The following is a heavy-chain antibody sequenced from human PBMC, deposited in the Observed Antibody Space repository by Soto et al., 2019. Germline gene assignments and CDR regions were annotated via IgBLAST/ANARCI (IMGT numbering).Heavy chain of an antibody. CDR2: ISGSGGST. Sequence: PGGSLRLSYAASGFTFISYAMSWVLQAPWKGLEWVSAISGSGGSTYYADSVKGRFTISRDNSKNTLYLQMNSLRAEDTAVYYCAKGDSSSWSDLQFDYWGQGTLVTVSS. J-gene: IGHJ4*02. CDR1: GFTFISYA. V-gene: IGHV3-23*01. CDR3: AKGDSSSWSDLQFDY. D-gene: IGHD6-13*01.